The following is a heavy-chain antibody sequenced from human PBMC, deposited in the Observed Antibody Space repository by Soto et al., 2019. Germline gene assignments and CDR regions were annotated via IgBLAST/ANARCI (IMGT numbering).Heavy chain of an antibody. D-gene: IGHD3-10*02. V-gene: IGHV1-18*01. Sequence: QVQLVQSGAEVKKPGASVKVSCKASGYTFTSYGISWVRQAPGQGLERMGWISAYNGNTNYAQKLQGRVTMTTDTSMSTAYMELRSLRSDDTPVYYCARAEYYVWGGPYYFDYWGQGTLVTVSS. CDR3: ARAEYYVWGGPYYFDY. CDR2: ISAYNGNT. J-gene: IGHJ4*02. CDR1: GYTFTSYG.